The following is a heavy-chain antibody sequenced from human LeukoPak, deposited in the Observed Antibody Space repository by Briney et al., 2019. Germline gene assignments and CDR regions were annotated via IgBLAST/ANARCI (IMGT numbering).Heavy chain of an antibody. Sequence: GRSLRLSCAASGFTFSSYAMHWVRQAPGKGLEGVAVISYDGSNKYYADSVKGRFTISRDNSKNTLYLQMNSLRAEDTAVYYCAREYWGYSYGYIGYWGQGTLVTVSS. D-gene: IGHD5-18*01. V-gene: IGHV3-30*04. CDR2: ISYDGSNK. CDR1: GFTFSSYA. CDR3: AREYWGYSYGYIGY. J-gene: IGHJ4*02.